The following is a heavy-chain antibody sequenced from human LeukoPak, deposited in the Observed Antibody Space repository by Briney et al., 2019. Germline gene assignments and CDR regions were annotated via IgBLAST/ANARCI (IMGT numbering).Heavy chain of an antibody. V-gene: IGHV1-69*04. Sequence: GASVKVSCTASGYTFTDYYIHWVRQAPGQGLEWMGRIIPILGIANYAQKFQGRVTITADKSTSTAYMELSSLRSEDTAVYYCARDPPPPTFNYYDSSGYYYGSAAIDYWGQGTLVTVSS. CDR3: ARDPPPPTFNYYDSSGYYYGSAAIDY. J-gene: IGHJ4*02. CDR2: IIPILGIA. D-gene: IGHD3-22*01. CDR1: GYTFTDYY.